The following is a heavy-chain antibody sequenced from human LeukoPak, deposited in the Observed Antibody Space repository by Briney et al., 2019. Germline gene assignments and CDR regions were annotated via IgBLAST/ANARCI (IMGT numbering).Heavy chain of an antibody. Sequence: VTVSYTPSGYTFTRYYMHWVRQAPGQGLEWMGWIHPNSGGTNYAHKYKGRVTMTTDTSISTAYMKLSRLRSDDTAVYYFVTQVHSNWFDPWGEGTLVTVSS. CDR2: IHPNSGGT. CDR1: GYTFTRYY. CDR3: VTQVHSNWFDP. V-gene: IGHV1-2*07. J-gene: IGHJ5*02.